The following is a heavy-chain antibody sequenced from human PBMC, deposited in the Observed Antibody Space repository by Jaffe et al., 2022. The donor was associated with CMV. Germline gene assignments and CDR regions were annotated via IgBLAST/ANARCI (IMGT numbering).Heavy chain of an antibody. J-gene: IGHJ4*02. CDR3: AKDPVSDTPMASTFDY. CDR2: ISGRDAST. V-gene: IGHV3-23*04. D-gene: IGHD5-18*01. CDR1: GFTLNNYA. Sequence: EVQLVESGGGLIQPGGSLRLSCAAFGFTLNNYAMSWVRQAPGKGLEWVSGISGRDASTQYADSVKGRFTISRDNSRNTLYLQMNSLRVEDTAVYYCAKDPVSDTPMASTFDYWGQGTLVTVSS.